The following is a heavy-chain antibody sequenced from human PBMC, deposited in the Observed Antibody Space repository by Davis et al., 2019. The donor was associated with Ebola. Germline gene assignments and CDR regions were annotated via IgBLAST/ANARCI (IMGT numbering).Heavy chain of an antibody. D-gene: IGHD3-22*01. CDR1: GFTFSRYG. Sequence: PGGSLTLSCAASGFTFSRYGMHWVRQAPGKGLEWVSFIYSGRNNALYADSVKGRFVISRDDSRNTLYLQMVRLTVEDTAVYFCARDGPNYDIDYWGQGTLVTVSP. CDR2: IYSGRNNA. J-gene: IGHJ4*02. CDR3: ARDGPNYDIDY. V-gene: IGHV3-33*01.